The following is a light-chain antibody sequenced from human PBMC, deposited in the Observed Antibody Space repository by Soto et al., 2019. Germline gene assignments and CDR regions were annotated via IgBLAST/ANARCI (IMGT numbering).Light chain of an antibody. CDR1: ESVRSW. Sequence: DIQMTQSPSTLSASVGDRVTITCRASESVRSWLAWFQQKPGKAPKLLIHKVSNLESGVPSRFSGSGSGTEFTLTISSLQPDDFATYYCQQYNSYSWTFGQGTKVEIK. J-gene: IGKJ1*01. CDR2: KVS. CDR3: QQYNSYSWT. V-gene: IGKV1-5*03.